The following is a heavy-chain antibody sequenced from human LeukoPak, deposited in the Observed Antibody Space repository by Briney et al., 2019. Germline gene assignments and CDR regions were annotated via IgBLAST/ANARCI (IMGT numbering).Heavy chain of an antibody. D-gene: IGHD3-10*01. CDR3: ARGAVLLWFGELFRFDY. Sequence: SETLSLTCAVYGGSFSGYYWSWILQPPGKGLEWIGEINHSGSTNYNPSLKSRVTISVDTSKNQFSLKLSSVTAADTAVYYCARGAVLLWFGELFRFDYWGQGTLVTVSS. V-gene: IGHV4-34*01. J-gene: IGHJ4*02. CDR1: GGSFSGYY. CDR2: INHSGST.